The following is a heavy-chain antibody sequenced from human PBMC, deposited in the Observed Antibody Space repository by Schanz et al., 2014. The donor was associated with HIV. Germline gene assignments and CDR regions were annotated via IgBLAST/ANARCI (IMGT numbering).Heavy chain of an antibody. CDR1: GFTFSSYA. V-gene: IGHV3-33*01. Sequence: QVQLVESGGGVVQPGRSLRLSCAASGFTFSSYAIHWVRQAPGKGLEWVAVIWYDGNNKSYADSVKGRFTISRDNSENTLYLQMNSLKTEDTAVYYCTTVRSGWFLGVFDIWGQGTMVTVSS. D-gene: IGHD6-19*01. J-gene: IGHJ3*02. CDR2: IWYDGNNK. CDR3: TTVRSGWFLGVFDI.